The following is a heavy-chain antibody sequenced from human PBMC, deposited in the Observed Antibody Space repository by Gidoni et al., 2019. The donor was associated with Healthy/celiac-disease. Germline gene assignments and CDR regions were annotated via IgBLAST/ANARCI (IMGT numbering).Heavy chain of an antibody. CDR1: GFTFSDYY. Sequence: QVQLVESGGGLVKPGGSLRLSCAASGFTFSDYYMSWSRQAPGKGLEWVAYISSSGSTRYYADSVKGRFTISRDNAKNSLYLQMNSLRAEDTAVYYCAGTVELDFGYYFDYWGQGTLVTVSS. CDR3: AGTVELDFGYYFDY. V-gene: IGHV3-11*01. CDR2: ISSSGSTR. J-gene: IGHJ4*02. D-gene: IGHD1-1*01.